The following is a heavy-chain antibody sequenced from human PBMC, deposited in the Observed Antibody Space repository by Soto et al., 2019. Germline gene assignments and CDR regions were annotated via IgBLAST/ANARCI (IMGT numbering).Heavy chain of an antibody. D-gene: IGHD6-6*01. CDR1: GGTFSSYA. J-gene: IGHJ6*02. V-gene: IGHV1-69*13. Sequence: SVKVSCKASGGTFSSYAISWVRQAPGQGLEWMGGIIPIFGTANYAQKFQGRVTITADESTSTAYMELSSLRSEDTAVYYCARLEYSSSSPELDYYSYGMDVWGQGTTVTVSS. CDR3: ARLEYSSSSPELDYYSYGMDV. CDR2: IIPIFGTA.